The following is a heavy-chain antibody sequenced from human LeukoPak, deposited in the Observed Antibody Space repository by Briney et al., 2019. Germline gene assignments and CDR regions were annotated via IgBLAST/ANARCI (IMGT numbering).Heavy chain of an antibody. CDR3: ARDRALYHTRGYYYTEDDY. CDR1: GFTFSNYW. CDR2: IKQDGSDR. Sequence: GGSLRLPCTASGFTFSNYWMSWVRQAPGKGLEWVANIKQDGSDRYYVDSVKGRFTISRDNAKNSLYLQMNSLRAEDTAVYYCARDRALYHTRGYYYTEDDYWGQGTLVTVSA. V-gene: IGHV3-7*01. J-gene: IGHJ4*02. D-gene: IGHD3-22*01.